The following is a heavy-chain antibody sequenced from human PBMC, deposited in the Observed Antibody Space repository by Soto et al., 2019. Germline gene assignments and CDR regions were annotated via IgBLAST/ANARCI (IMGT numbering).Heavy chain of an antibody. CDR1: GGSISSSSYY. V-gene: IGHV4-39*01. J-gene: IGHJ3*02. CDR3: ARHVNPWAQGAFDI. CDR2: IYYSGST. Sequence: QLQLQESGPGLVKPSETLSLTCTVSGGSISSSSYYWGWIRQPPGKGLEWIGSIYYSGSTYYNPSLKIRVTISVDTSKNQFSLKLSSVTVADTAVYYCARHVNPWAQGAFDIWGQGTMVTVSS. D-gene: IGHD7-27*01.